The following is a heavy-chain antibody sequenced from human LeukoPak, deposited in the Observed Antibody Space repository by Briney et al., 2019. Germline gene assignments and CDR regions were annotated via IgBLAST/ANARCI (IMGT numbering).Heavy chain of an antibody. CDR2: IHHSGST. CDR1: GGSISSYY. J-gene: IGHJ4*02. CDR3: ARYHCSSTRCLNFDY. V-gene: IGHV4-59*01. Sequence: PSETLSLTCTVSGGSISSYYWSWIRQPPGKGLEWIGYIHHSGSTNYNPSLKSRVTISVDTSKNQFSLKLSSVTSADTAVYCCARYHCSSTRCLNFDYWGQGTLVTVSS. D-gene: IGHD2-2*01.